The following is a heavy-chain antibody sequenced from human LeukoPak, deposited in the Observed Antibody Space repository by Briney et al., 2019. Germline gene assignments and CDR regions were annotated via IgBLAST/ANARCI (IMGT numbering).Heavy chain of an antibody. J-gene: IGHJ5*02. Sequence: GGSLRLSWAASGFTFSSYWMSWVRQAPGKGLEWVANIKQDGSGKYYVDSVKGRFTISRDNAKNSLYLQMNSLRAEDTAVYYCARDRPRPKLEWLLVSNLPNWFDPWGQGTLVTVSS. CDR2: IKQDGSGK. D-gene: IGHD3-3*01. V-gene: IGHV3-7*01. CDR3: ARDRPRPKLEWLLVSNLPNWFDP. CDR1: GFTFSSYW.